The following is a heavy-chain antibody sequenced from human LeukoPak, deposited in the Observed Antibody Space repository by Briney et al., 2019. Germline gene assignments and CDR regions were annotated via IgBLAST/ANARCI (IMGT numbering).Heavy chain of an antibody. CDR2: ISYSGST. V-gene: IGHV4-34*01. CDR1: GGSFSGYY. J-gene: IGHJ4*02. D-gene: IGHD6-19*01. CDR3: ARAPLGYSSGSYYFDY. Sequence: PSETLSLTCTVYGGSFSGYYWSWIRQPPGKGLEWVGTISYSGSTYYNPSLKSRVTISIDTSKNQFSLTLSSVTAADTAVYYCARAPLGYSSGSYYFDYWGQGTLVTVSS.